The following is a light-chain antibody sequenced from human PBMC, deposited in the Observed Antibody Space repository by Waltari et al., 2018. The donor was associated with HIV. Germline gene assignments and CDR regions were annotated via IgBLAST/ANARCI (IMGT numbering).Light chain of an antibody. V-gene: IGKV2-28*01. CDR1: QSLLHSNGYNY. J-gene: IGKJ1*01. Sequence: DIVMTQSPLSLPVTPGEPASISCRSSQSLLHSNGYNYLDWYLQKPGQSPHLLIYLGSIRASGVPDRFSGGGSGTDFTLKISRVEAEDVGVYYCMQALQIPTFGQGTKVEI. CDR2: LGS. CDR3: MQALQIPT.